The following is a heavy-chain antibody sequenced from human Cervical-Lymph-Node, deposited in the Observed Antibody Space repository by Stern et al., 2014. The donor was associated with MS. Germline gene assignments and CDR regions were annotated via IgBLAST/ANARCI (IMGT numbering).Heavy chain of an antibody. CDR3: ARSSTVTPNAFDI. CDR2: IYNSGST. V-gene: IGHV4-30-2*01. CDR1: GGSISSGGYS. D-gene: IGHD4-17*01. J-gene: IGHJ3*02. Sequence: QVQLVESGSGLVKPSQTLSLTCAVSGGSISSGGYSWSWIPQPPGKGLEWIGYIYNSGSTFYNQSLKSRVTISVDRSKNQFSLKLSSVPAADTAVYYCARSSTVTPNAFDIWGQGTMVTVSS.